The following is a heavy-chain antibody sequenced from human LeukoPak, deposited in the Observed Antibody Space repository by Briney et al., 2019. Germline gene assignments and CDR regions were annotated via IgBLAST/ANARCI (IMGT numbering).Heavy chain of an antibody. V-gene: IGHV4-39*07. J-gene: IGHJ4*02. CDR2: IFYSGST. CDR1: GGSISTSNYY. D-gene: IGHD3-10*01. Sequence: AETLSLTCTVSGGSISTSNYYWGWIRQPPGKGLEWIGNIFYSGSTYYSPSLKSRVTISLDTSRNQFSLNLFSVTAADTAMYYCTRANGYGLIDYGGQGTLDSVSS. CDR3: TRANGYGLIDY.